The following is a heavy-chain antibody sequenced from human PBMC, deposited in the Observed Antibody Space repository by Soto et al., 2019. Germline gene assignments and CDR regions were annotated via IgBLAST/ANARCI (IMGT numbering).Heavy chain of an antibody. D-gene: IGHD3-3*01. Sequence: PGGSLRLSCVASGFSFSDYSMTWMRQAPGGGLDFVAFISNTAITDYYADSVKGRFTISRDNAKNTLYLQMNSLRAEDTAVYYCARDRLYYDFWSGYPYYYYYMDVWGKGTTVTVSS. J-gene: IGHJ6*03. CDR3: ARDRLYYDFWSGYPYYYYYMDV. CDR1: GFSFSDYS. CDR2: ISNTAITD. V-gene: IGHV3-11*04.